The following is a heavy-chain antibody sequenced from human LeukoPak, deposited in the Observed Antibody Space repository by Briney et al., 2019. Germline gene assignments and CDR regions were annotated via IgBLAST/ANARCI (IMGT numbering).Heavy chain of an antibody. Sequence: GGSLRLSCAASGFTFTRYGMHWARRAPGRGLQWVAVIWHDGSNKYDADSAKGRFTISRDNSKDTLYLQMNSLRAEDTAVYYCVRDSSRYCSGGSCNFINWFDTWGQGTLVTVSS. V-gene: IGHV3-33*01. CDR1: GFTFTRYG. CDR3: VRDSSRYCSGGSCNFINWFDT. D-gene: IGHD2-15*01. CDR2: IWHDGSNK. J-gene: IGHJ5*02.